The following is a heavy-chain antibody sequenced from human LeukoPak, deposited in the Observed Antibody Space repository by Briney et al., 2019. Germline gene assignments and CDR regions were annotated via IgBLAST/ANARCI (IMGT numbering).Heavy chain of an antibody. J-gene: IGHJ4*02. Sequence: TSETLSLTCTVSGGPINNYYRTWIRQPPGKGLEWIGYISGIGRTNYNPSLKSRVTISVDTPKNQFSLKLTSVTAADTAVYYCARNELGSGWYSSAYWGQGTLVTVSS. D-gene: IGHD6-19*01. CDR3: ARNELGSGWYSSAY. V-gene: IGHV4-59*01. CDR2: ISGIGRT. CDR1: GGPINNYY.